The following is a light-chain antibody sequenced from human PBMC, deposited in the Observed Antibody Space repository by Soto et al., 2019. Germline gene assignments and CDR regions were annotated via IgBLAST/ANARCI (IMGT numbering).Light chain of an antibody. J-gene: IGLJ1*01. CDR1: SSSIGAGYE. V-gene: IGLV1-40*01. CDR2: GNG. CDR3: QSYDSGLNGPI. Sequence: QSVLTQPPSVSGAPGQRVTISCSGTSSSIGAGYEVHWYHQLPGTAPKLVVSGNGNRPSGVPDRLSASKSGTSASLAITGLQAEDEGHYYCQSYDSGLNGPIFGTGTKVTVL.